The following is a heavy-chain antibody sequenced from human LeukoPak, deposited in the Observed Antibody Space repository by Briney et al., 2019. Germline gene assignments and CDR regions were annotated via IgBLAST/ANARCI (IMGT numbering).Heavy chain of an antibody. V-gene: IGHV3-23*01. CDR2: ISGSGGST. D-gene: IGHD3-9*01. CDR3: AKDKKLRYFDWLLVVDY. CDR1: GFTFSSYG. Sequence: GGSLRLSCAASGFTFSSYGMHWVRQAPGKGLEWVSAISGSGGSTYYADSVKGRFTISRDNSKNTLYLQMNSLRAEDTAVYYCAKDKKLRYFDWLLVVDYWGQGTLVTVSS. J-gene: IGHJ4*02.